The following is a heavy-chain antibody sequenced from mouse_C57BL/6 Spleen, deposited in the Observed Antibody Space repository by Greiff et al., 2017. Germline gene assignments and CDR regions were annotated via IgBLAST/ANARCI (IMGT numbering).Heavy chain of an antibody. V-gene: IGHV5-6*01. CDR3: ARQGYYYGSSYLYAMDY. CDR2: ISSGGSYT. J-gene: IGHJ4*01. Sequence: EVQGVESGGDLVKPGGSLTLSCAASGFTFSSYGMSWVRQTPDKRLEWVATISSGGSYTYYPDSVKGRFTISRDNAKNTLYLQMSSLKSEDTAMYYCARQGYYYGSSYLYAMDYWGQGTSVTVSS. CDR1: GFTFSSYG. D-gene: IGHD1-1*01.